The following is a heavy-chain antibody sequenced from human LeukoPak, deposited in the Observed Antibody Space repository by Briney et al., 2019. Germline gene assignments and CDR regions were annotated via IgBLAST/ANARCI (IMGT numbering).Heavy chain of an antibody. CDR1: GFTFSSSP. CDR3: AMLASQYFTSWFDY. Sequence: GGSLRLSCATSGFTFSSSPMTWVRQAPGKGLEWVSTISVGGGDTNYADSVKGRFTVSRDNSKNTLYLQVNSLRAEDTAVYYCAMLASQYFTSWFDYWGQGTLVTVSS. CDR2: ISVGGGDT. D-gene: IGHD3-3*02. J-gene: IGHJ4*02. V-gene: IGHV3-23*01.